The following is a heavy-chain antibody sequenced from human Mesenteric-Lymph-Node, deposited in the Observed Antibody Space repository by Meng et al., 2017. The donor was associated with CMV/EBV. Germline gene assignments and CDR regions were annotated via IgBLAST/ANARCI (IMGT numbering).Heavy chain of an antibody. J-gene: IGHJ5*02. CDR1: GDSISSFSY. CDR2: VHYTGST. Sequence: QLQLGGSGPGQVKPSETLSLTCPVSGDSISSFSYWGWIRQPPGRGLEWIGSVHYTGSTYYSPSLKSRVTVSVDTSKNQFSLRLTSVTAADTAVYYCARPFPSWQSPRLDPFGAWGQGTLVTVSS. CDR3: ARPFPSWQSPRLDPFGA. V-gene: IGHV4-39*01. D-gene: IGHD6-19*01.